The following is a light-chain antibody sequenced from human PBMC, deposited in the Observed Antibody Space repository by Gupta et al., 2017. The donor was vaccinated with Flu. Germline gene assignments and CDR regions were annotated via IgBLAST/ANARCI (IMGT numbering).Light chain of an antibody. J-gene: IGKJ2*02. CDR3: QQYDSFPCT. Sequence: HDIDSDMTWYQQKPGEAAILIIDDATSRATGIPPRFSGRGSGTDFTLTISSLEPEDATYYYCQQYDSFPCTFGQGTKLEIK. V-gene: IGKV5-2*01. CDR1: HDIDSD. CDR2: DAT.